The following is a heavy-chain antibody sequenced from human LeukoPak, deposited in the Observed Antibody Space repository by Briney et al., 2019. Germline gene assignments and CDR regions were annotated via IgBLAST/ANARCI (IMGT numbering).Heavy chain of an antibody. CDR3: ASGHSGWGGNRIDY. CDR2: ISYDGSNK. J-gene: IGHJ4*02. CDR1: GFTFRSYG. Sequence: GRSLRLSCAVSGFTFRSYGMHWVRQAPGKGLEWVALISYDGSNKYYVESVMGRFTISRDNSKNTLYLQMNSLRADDTAVYYCASGHSGWGGNRIDYWGQGTLVTVSS. D-gene: IGHD6-19*01. V-gene: IGHV3-30*03.